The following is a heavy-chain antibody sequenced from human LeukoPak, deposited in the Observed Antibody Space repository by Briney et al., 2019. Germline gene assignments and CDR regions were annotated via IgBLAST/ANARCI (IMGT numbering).Heavy chain of an antibody. CDR3: ARERIGYSSGWYLGYFDY. Sequence: SETLSLTCTVSSGSFSSYYWNWIRQPPGKGLEWIGYIYYSGSTNYNPSLKSRVTISVDTSKNQFSLKLSSVTAADTAVYYCARERIGYSSGWYLGYFDYWGQGTLVTVSS. J-gene: IGHJ4*02. V-gene: IGHV4-59*01. CDR1: SGSFSSYY. D-gene: IGHD6-19*01. CDR2: IYYSGST.